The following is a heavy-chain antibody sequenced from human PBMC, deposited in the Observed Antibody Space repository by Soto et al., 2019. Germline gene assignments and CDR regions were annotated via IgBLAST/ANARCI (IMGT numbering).Heavy chain of an antibody. CDR3: AGDIVVVPAARWFDP. V-gene: IGHV1-69*06. J-gene: IGHJ5*02. CDR1: GCTFISYA. D-gene: IGHD2-2*01. CDR2: IIPIFGTA. Sequence: SVKGSCNASGCTFISYAISWVRQAPGQGLEWMGGIIPIFGTANYTQKFQGRVTITADKSTSTAYMELSSLRSEDTAVYYCAGDIVVVPAARWFDPWGQGTLVIVSS.